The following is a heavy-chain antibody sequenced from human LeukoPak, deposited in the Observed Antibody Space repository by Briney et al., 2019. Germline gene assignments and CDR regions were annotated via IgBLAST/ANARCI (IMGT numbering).Heavy chain of an antibody. V-gene: IGHV3-23*01. Sequence: GGSLRLSCAASGFTFSSYEMNWVRQAPGKGLEWVSAISGSGGSTYYADSVKGRFTISRDNSKNTLYLQMNSLRAEDTAVYYCAKDSFRYDFWSGSDYWGQGTLVTVSS. CDR1: GFTFSSYE. D-gene: IGHD3-3*01. CDR3: AKDSFRYDFWSGSDY. J-gene: IGHJ4*02. CDR2: ISGSGGST.